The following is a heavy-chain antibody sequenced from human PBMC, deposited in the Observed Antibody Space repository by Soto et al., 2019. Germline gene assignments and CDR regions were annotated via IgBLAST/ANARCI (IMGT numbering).Heavy chain of an antibody. CDR1: GGSISSYY. CDR3: ARRWGRTFDY. V-gene: IGHV4-59*08. Sequence: QVQLQESGPGLVKPSETLSLTCTVSGGSISSYYWGWIRQPPGKGLEWIGYIYYSGSTNYNPSLKSRVTIAVDTSKNQFSLKLSSVTAADTAVYYCARRWGRTFDYWGQGTLVTVSS. CDR2: IYYSGST. J-gene: IGHJ4*02. D-gene: IGHD7-27*01.